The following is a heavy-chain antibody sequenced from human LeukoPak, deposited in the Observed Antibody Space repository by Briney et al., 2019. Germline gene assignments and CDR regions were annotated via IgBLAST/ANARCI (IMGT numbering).Heavy chain of an antibody. CDR2: INHSGST. V-gene: IGHV4-34*01. CDR3: ARGFRYYYDSSGYYDY. CDR1: GGSFSGYY. J-gene: IGHJ4*02. D-gene: IGHD3-22*01. Sequence: SETLSLTRAVYGGSFSGYYWSWIRQPPGKGLEWIGEINHSGSTNYNPSLKSRVTISVDTSKNQFSLKLSSVTAADTAVYYCARGFRYYYDSSGYYDYWGQGTLVTVSS.